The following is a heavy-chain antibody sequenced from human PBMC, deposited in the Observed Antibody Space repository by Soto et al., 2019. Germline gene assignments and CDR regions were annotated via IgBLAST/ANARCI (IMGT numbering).Heavy chain of an antibody. V-gene: IGHV3-74*01. CDR1: GFTFSSYW. CDR2: INSDGSST. D-gene: IGHD2-2*02. CDR3: AGVGAPAAIEIDY. Sequence: EVQLVESGGGLVQPGGSLRLSCAASGFTFSSYWMHWVRQAPGKGLVWVSRINSDGSSTSYADSVKGRFTISRDNAKNTLYLQMNSLRAEDTAVYYCAGVGAPAAIEIDYWGQGTLVTVSS. J-gene: IGHJ4*02.